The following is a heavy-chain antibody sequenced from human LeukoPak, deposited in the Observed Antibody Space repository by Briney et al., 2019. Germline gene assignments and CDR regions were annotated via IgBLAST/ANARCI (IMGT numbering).Heavy chain of an antibody. D-gene: IGHD6-13*01. CDR1: GGSISSGDYY. CDR2: IYYSGST. V-gene: IGHV4-30-4*01. Sequence: SQTLSLTCTVSGGSISSGDYYWSWIRQPPGRGLEWIGYIYYSGSTYYNPSLKSRVTISVDTSKNQFSLKLSSVTAADTAVYYCARVMLHSSSWTFDYWGQGTLVTVSS. J-gene: IGHJ4*02. CDR3: ARVMLHSSSWTFDY.